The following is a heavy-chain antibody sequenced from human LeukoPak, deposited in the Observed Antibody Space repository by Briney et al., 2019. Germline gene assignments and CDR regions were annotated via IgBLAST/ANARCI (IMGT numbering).Heavy chain of an antibody. CDR3: ARGHLAYCGGDCYH. Sequence: QPGGSLRLSCAASGFTFSSYWMHWVRQAPGKGLVWVSVINTDGSTTTYADSVKGRFTISRDNSKNTLYLQMNSLRAEDTAVYYCARGHLAYCGGDCYHWGQGTLVTVSS. V-gene: IGHV3-74*03. CDR2: INTDGSTT. J-gene: IGHJ4*02. D-gene: IGHD2-21*02. CDR1: GFTFSSYW.